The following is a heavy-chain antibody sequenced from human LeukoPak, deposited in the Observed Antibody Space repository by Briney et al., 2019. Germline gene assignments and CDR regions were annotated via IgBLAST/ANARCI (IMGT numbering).Heavy chain of an antibody. V-gene: IGHV3-9*03. Sequence: GRSLRLSCAASGFTFVDYAMHWVRQAPGKGLEWVSGISWNSGSIGYADSVKGRFTISRDSANNSLYLQMNSLRAEDMALYYCAKTSGSYLSSEAFDYWGPGTLVTVSS. J-gene: IGHJ4*02. CDR3: AKTSGSYLSSEAFDY. D-gene: IGHD1-26*01. CDR2: ISWNSGSI. CDR1: GFTFVDYA.